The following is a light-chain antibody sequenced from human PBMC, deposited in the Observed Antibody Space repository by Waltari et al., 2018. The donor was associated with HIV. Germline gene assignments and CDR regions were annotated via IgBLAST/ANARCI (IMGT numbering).Light chain of an antibody. CDR3: QTWANGIQV. J-gene: IGLJ2*01. Sequence: QLVLTQSPSASASLGASVKLTCTQSSGHSNYAIAWHQQQPEKGPRFLMKLNSDGSHSKGDGIPVRFSGSSSAAGRYLTFSSLQSGDEATYYCQTWANGIQVFAGGTKLTVL. CDR1: SGHSNYA. CDR2: LNSDGSH. V-gene: IGLV4-69*01.